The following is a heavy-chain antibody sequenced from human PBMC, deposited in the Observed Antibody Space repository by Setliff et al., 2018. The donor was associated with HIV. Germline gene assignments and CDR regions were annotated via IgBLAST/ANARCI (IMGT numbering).Heavy chain of an antibody. CDR1: GFTFSSYA. CDR3: ARYEYSSSPAFDY. CDR2: ISGSGGST. V-gene: IGHV3-23*01. D-gene: IGHD6-6*01. Sequence: PGESLKISCAASGFTFSSYAMSWVRQAPGKGLEWVSTISGSGGSTYYADSVKGRFTISRDNSKNTLYLQMNSLRAEDTAVYYCARYEYSSSPAFDYWGQGTLVTVSS. J-gene: IGHJ4*02.